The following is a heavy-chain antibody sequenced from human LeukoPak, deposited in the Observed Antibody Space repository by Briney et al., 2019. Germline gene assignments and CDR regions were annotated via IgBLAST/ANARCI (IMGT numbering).Heavy chain of an antibody. V-gene: IGHV3-53*01. CDR3: ARPPYYYDSGGCFAY. CDR2: IYRSDGT. D-gene: IGHD3-22*01. CDR1: GFTVSSNY. J-gene: IGHJ4*02. Sequence: GGSLRLSCAASGFTVSSNYMSWVRQAPGKGLEWVSVIYRSDGTYYADSVKGRFTISRDNAKNSLYLQMNSLRAEDTAVYYCARPPYYYDSGGCFAYGAQGPRATVS.